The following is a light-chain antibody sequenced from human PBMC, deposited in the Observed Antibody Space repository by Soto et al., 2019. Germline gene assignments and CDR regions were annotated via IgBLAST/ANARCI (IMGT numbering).Light chain of an antibody. V-gene: IGLV2-8*01. J-gene: IGLJ2*01. CDR1: SSDVGGYNY. CDR2: EVS. CDR3: SSFAGNNNVV. Sequence: QSALTQPPSASGSPGQSVTISCTGTSSDVGGYNYVSWYQQHPGKAPKLMISEVSKRPSGVPDRFSGYKSGNTASLTVSGLQAEDAADYYCSSFAGNNNVVFVGGTKVTVL.